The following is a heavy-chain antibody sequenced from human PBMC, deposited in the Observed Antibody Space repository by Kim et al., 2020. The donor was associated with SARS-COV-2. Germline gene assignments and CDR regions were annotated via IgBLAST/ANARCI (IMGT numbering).Heavy chain of an antibody. J-gene: IGHJ5*02. D-gene: IGHD3-9*01. CDR3: AGLGYFDWLLEYNWFDP. CDR1: GGSISSGGYY. V-gene: IGHV4-31*03. Sequence: SETLSLTCTVSGGSISSGGYYWSWIRQHPGKGLEWIGYIYYSGSTYYNPSLKSRVTISVDTSKNQFSLKLSSVTAADTAVYYCAGLGYFDWLLEYNWFDPWGQGTLVTVSS. CDR2: IYYSGST.